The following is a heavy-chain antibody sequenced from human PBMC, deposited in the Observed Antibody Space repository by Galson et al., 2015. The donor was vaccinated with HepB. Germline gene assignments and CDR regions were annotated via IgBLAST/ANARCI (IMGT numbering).Heavy chain of an antibody. J-gene: IGHJ6*02. V-gene: IGHV3-30-3*01. CDR2: ISYDGSNK. CDR1: GFTFSRYA. D-gene: IGHD2-15*01. CDR3: ARADATYYYYYGMDV. Sequence: SLRLSCAASGFTFSRYAMHWVRQAPGKGLEWVAVISYDGSNKYYADSVKGRFTISRDNSKNTLYLQMNSLRAEDTAVYYCARADATYYYYYGMDVWGQGTTVTVSS.